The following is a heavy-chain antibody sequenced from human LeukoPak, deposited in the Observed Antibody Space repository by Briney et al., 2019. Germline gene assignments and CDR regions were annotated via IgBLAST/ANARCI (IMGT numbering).Heavy chain of an antibody. J-gene: IGHJ6*03. V-gene: IGHV1-69*01. CDR3: ARCIAAAGSYYYMDV. CDR2: IIPISGTA. D-gene: IGHD6-13*01. Sequence: SVKVSCKTSGGTFSSCAISWVRQAPGQGLEWMGGIIPISGTANYAQKFQGRVTITADESTSTAYMELSSLRSEDTAVYYCARCIAAAGSYYYMDVWGKGTTVTVSS. CDR1: GGTFSSCA.